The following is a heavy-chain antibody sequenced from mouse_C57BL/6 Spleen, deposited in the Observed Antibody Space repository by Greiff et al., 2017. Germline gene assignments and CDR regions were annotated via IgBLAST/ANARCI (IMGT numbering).Heavy chain of an antibody. CDR1: GYAFSSSW. Sequence: QVQLQQSGPELVKPGASVKISCKASGYAFSSSWMNWVKQRPGKGLEWIGRIYPGDGDTNYNGKFKGKATLTADKSSSTAYIQLSSLTSEDSAVYFCATYYSNGGFDDWGQGTTLTVSS. V-gene: IGHV1-82*01. CDR3: ATYYSNGGFDD. D-gene: IGHD2-5*01. CDR2: IYPGDGDT. J-gene: IGHJ2*01.